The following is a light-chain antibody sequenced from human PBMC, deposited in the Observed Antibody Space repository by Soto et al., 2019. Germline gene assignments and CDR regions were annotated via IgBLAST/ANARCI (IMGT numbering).Light chain of an antibody. CDR1: QSVSTN. Sequence: EIVMTQSPATLSVSPGEGATLSCRASQSVSTNLAWYQQKPGQSPRLLIYGAPTRVTGIPPRFSGSGSGTEFTLTISSLLSEDFAVSHCQQYNDWPQTFGQGTKLEI. CDR3: QQYNDWPQT. CDR2: GAP. V-gene: IGKV3-15*01. J-gene: IGKJ2*01.